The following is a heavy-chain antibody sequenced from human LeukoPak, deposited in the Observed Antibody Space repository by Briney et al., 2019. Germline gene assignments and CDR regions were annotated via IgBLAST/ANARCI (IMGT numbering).Heavy chain of an antibody. CDR3: VKLGDSGSSVYNWFDS. Sequence: PGGSLRLSCAASGFSFSSYGMHWVRQAPGKGLEWVAVISYDGSNKYYADSVKGRFTISRDNSENTLYLQMNSLRVEDTAIYYCVKLGDSGSSVYNWFDSWGQGTLVTVSS. D-gene: IGHD1-26*01. CDR1: GFSFSSYG. V-gene: IGHV3-30*18. CDR2: ISYDGSNK. J-gene: IGHJ5*01.